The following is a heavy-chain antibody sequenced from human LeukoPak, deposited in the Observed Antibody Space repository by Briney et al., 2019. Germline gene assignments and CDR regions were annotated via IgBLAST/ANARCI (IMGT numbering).Heavy chain of an antibody. D-gene: IGHD6-13*01. J-gene: IGHJ4*02. CDR1: GGSISSYY. Sequence: SETLSLTCTVSGGSISSYYWSWIRQPAGKGLEWIGRIYTSGSTNYNPSLKSRVTISVDTSKNQFSLKLSSVTAADTAVYYCARSGRLAAAGYYFDYWGQGTLVTVSS. V-gene: IGHV4-4*07. CDR2: IYTSGST. CDR3: ARSGRLAAAGYYFDY.